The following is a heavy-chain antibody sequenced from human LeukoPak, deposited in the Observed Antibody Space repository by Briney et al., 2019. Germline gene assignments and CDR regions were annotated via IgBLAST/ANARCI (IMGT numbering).Heavy chain of an antibody. Sequence: SSETLSLTCAVYGGSFSGYYWSWIRQPPGRGLEWIGEINHSGSTNYNPSLKSRVTISVDTSKNQFSLKLSSVTAADTAVYYCARGLRGGAARPLLVYWGQGTLVTVSS. CDR1: GGSFSGYY. V-gene: IGHV4-34*01. J-gene: IGHJ4*02. CDR3: ARGLRGGAARPLLVY. D-gene: IGHD6-6*01. CDR2: INHSGST.